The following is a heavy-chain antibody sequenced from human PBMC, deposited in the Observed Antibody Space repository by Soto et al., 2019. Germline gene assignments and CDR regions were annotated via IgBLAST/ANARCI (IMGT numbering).Heavy chain of an antibody. Sequence: GGSLRLSCAASGFTFSDYYMSWIRQAPGKGLEWVPYISSSGSTIYYADSVKGRFTISRDNAKNSLYLQMNSLRAEDTAVYYCARVGAVLRFLEWLLSHFDYWGQGTLVTVSS. V-gene: IGHV3-11*01. CDR3: ARVGAVLRFLEWLLSHFDY. CDR1: GFTFSDYY. D-gene: IGHD3-3*01. J-gene: IGHJ4*02. CDR2: ISSSGSTI.